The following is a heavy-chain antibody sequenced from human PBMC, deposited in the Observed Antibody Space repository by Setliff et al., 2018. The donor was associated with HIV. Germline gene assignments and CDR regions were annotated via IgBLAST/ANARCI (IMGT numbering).Heavy chain of an antibody. J-gene: IGHJ1*01. CDR3: ARGWSEDTSMVQVEYFEH. CDR1: GYTISTSG. CDR2: ISINNGNS. Sequence: GASVKVSCKASGYTISTSGISWVRQAPGQGLEWMGWISINNGNSNYAQKFQGRVTMTADKSTSTVYMELRSLRSEDTAVYFCARGWSEDTSMVQVEYFEHWGQGTLVTVSS. V-gene: IGHV1-18*01. D-gene: IGHD5-18*01.